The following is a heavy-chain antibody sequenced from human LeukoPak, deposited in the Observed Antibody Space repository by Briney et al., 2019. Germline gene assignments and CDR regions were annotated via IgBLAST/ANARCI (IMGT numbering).Heavy chain of an antibody. Sequence: GRSLTLSCTHSGFTFANYAMGWVRQAPGKGLEWIGFIRSNPYGGTTEYAASVKGRFTISRDDSKGIAYLQMNSLKTEDTAVYYCTRDGREAVAAYYFDYWGHGVLVTVSS. D-gene: IGHD6-19*01. CDR3: TRDGREAVAAYYFDY. V-gene: IGHV3-49*04. J-gene: IGHJ4*01. CDR2: IRSNPYGGTT. CDR1: GFTFANYA.